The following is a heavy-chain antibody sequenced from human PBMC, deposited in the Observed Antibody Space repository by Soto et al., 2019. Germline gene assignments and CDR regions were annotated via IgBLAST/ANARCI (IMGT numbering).Heavy chain of an antibody. Sequence: GASVKVSCKASGYTFTSYGISWVRQAPGQGLEWMGWISAYNGNTNYAQKLQGRVTMTTDTSTSTAYMELRSLRSDDTAVYYCARDLGYCISTSCYGLDYWGQGTLVTVSS. CDR3: ARDLGYCISTSCYGLDY. CDR1: GYTFTSYG. D-gene: IGHD2-2*01. V-gene: IGHV1-18*01. CDR2: ISAYNGNT. J-gene: IGHJ4*02.